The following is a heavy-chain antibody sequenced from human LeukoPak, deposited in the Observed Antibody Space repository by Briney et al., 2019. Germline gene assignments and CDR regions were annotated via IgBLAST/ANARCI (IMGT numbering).Heavy chain of an antibody. V-gene: IGHV4-39*01. CDR3: ARVGYYDFWSGNHSNWFDP. CDR1: GGSISSSSYY. CDR2: IYYSGST. D-gene: IGHD3-3*01. J-gene: IGHJ5*02. Sequence: SETLFLTCTVSGGSISSSSYYWGWIRQPPGKGLEWIGSIYYSGSTYYNPSLKSRVTISVDTSKNQFSLKLSSVTAADTAVYYCARVGYYDFWSGNHSNWFDPWGQGTLVTVSS.